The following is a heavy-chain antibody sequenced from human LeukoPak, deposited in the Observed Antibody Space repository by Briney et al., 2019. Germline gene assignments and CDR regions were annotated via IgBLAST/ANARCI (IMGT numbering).Heavy chain of an antibody. J-gene: IGHJ3*02. V-gene: IGHV3-23*01. CDR1: GFTFSSYA. CDR2: ISGSGGST. CDR3: ARGRPLRFLEWIDAFDI. D-gene: IGHD3-3*01. Sequence: GGSLRLSCAASGFTFSSYAMSWVRQAPGKGLEWVSAISGSGGSTYYADSVKGRFTISRDNAKNSLYLQMNSLRAEDTAVYYCARGRPLRFLEWIDAFDIWGQGTMVTVSS.